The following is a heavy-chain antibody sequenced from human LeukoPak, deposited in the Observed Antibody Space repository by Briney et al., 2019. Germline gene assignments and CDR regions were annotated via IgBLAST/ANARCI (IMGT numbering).Heavy chain of an antibody. Sequence: GASVKVSCKASGYTFTGYYMHWVRQAPGQGLEWMGWNNPNSGGTNYAQNFQGRVTMSRDTSISTAYMELSRLRSDDTAVYYCARAVGYGSGTYRQYYFHYWGQGTLVTVSS. CDR1: GYTFTGYY. CDR2: NNPNSGGT. D-gene: IGHD3-10*01. V-gene: IGHV1-2*02. J-gene: IGHJ4*02. CDR3: ARAVGYGSGTYRQYYFHY.